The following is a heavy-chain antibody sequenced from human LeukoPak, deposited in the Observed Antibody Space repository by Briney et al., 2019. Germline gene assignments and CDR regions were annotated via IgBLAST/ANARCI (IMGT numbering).Heavy chain of an antibody. Sequence: SETLSLTCSVSGASVTTYPYYWTWIRQPPGKGLEWIGSVTYSGNNFYNPSLKSRVTIPIDASKSQFSLNLSSVTAADTAIYFCARTPTGFPNWFDSWGRGTLVTVSS. CDR3: ARTPTGFPNWFDS. CDR2: VTYSGNN. D-gene: IGHD3-9*01. V-gene: IGHV4-39*07. J-gene: IGHJ5*01. CDR1: GASVTTYPYY.